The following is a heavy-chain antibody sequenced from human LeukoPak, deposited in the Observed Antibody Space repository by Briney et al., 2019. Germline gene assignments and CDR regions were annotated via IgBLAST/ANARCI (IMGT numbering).Heavy chain of an antibody. CDR2: ISTNSGAT. D-gene: IGHD2-2*01. CDR1: GSLWT. J-gene: IGHJ4*02. CDR3: ARDYPHQGFDI. V-gene: IGHV1-2*02. Sequence: ASVKVSCTSSGSLWTHWIRQAPGQGLEWVGYISTNSGATGLAQQFQGRVTVTRDTSISTVYMELNGLTSDDTAMYFCARDYPHQGFDIWGRGTLVTVTS.